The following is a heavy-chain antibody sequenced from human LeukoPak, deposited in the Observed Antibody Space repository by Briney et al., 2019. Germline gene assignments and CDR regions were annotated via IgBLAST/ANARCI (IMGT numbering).Heavy chain of an antibody. D-gene: IGHD5-12*01. CDR3: ARTVEGGYDRFWPMNGMDV. Sequence: ASVKVSCKASGYTFTGYYMHWVRQAPGQGLEWMGWINPNSGGTNYAQKFQGRVTMTRDTSISTAYMELSRLRSDDTAVYYCARTVEGGYDRFWPMNGMDVWGQGTTVTASS. CDR1: GYTFTGYY. CDR2: INPNSGGT. V-gene: IGHV1-2*02. J-gene: IGHJ6*02.